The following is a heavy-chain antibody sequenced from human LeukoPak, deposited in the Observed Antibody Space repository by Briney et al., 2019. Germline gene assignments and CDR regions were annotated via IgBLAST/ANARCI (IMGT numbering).Heavy chain of an antibody. V-gene: IGHV3-53*01. CDR3: ASTTVTSDY. Sequence: TGGSLRLSCTASGFTVSSNYMSWVRQAPGKGLEWVSVIYSGGSTYYAGSVKGRFTISRDNSKNTLYLQMNSLRAEDTAVYYCASTTVTSDYWGQGTLVTVSS. CDR1: GFTVSSNY. D-gene: IGHD4-17*01. CDR2: IYSGGST. J-gene: IGHJ4*02.